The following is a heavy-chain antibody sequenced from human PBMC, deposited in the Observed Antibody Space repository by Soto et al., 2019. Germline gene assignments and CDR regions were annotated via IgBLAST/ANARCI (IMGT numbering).Heavy chain of an antibody. Sequence: ASVKVSCKASGYTFTGYYMHWVRQAPGQGLEWMGWINPNSGGTNYAQKFQGWVTMTRDTSISTAYMELSRLRSDDTVVYYCARAIDFWSGYYIFYFDYWGQGTLVTVSS. CDR3: ARAIDFWSGYYIFYFDY. V-gene: IGHV1-2*04. CDR1: GYTFTGYY. J-gene: IGHJ4*02. CDR2: INPNSGGT. D-gene: IGHD3-3*01.